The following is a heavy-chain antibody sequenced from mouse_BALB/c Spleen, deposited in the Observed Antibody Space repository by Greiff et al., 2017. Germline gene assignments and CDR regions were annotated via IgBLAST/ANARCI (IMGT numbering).Heavy chain of an antibody. J-gene: IGHJ3*01. D-gene: IGHD1-3*01. V-gene: IGHV1-7*01. CDR3: ARDKLTSWFAY. CDR2: INPSTGYT. CDR1: GYTFTSFW. Sequence: QLQQSGAELAKPGASVKMSCKASGYTFTSFWMHWVKQRTGQGLEWIGYINPSTGYTEYNQKFKDKATLTADKSSSTAYMQLSSLTSADSAVYYCARDKLTSWFAYWGQGTLVTVSA.